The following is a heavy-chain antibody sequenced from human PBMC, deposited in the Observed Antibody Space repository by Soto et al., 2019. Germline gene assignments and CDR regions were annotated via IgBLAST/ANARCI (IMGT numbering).Heavy chain of an antibody. CDR1: GYTFTSYG. CDR2: ISAYNGNT. Sequence: ASVKVSCKASGYTFTSYGISWVRQAPGQGLEWMGWISAYNGNTNYAQKLQGRVTMTTDTSTSTAYLELRSLRSDDTAVYYCARVWDIVVVPAAMETNWFDPWGQGTLVTVSS. V-gene: IGHV1-18*01. CDR3: ARVWDIVVVPAAMETNWFDP. J-gene: IGHJ5*02. D-gene: IGHD2-2*01.